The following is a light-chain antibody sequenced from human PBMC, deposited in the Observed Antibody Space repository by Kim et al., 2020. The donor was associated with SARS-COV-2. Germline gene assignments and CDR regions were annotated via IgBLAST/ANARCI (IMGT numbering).Light chain of an antibody. CDR3: QAWDTSTTYV. CDR2: KDN. V-gene: IGLV3-1*01. J-gene: IGLJ1*01. CDR1: KLGDKH. Sequence: VSPGQKASTTCTGDKLGDKHDCWYQQQPGQSPVLVIYKDNERHSGIPERFSGSNSGNTATLTISGTQAMAEADYYCQAWDTSTTYVFGTGTKVTVL.